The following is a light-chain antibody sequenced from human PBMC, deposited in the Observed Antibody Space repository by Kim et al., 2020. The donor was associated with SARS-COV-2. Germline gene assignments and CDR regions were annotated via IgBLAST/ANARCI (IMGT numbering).Light chain of an antibody. J-gene: IGKJ4*01. Sequence: PGAGATPSCRASQSISSSLAWYQQRPGQPPKLLIFDASIRASGIPARLSGSECGTDFTLTIGGLEPEDFAIYYCQQRNNWPAKVTFGGGNKVDIK. V-gene: IGKV3-11*01. CDR1: QSISSS. CDR3: QQRNNWPAKVT. CDR2: DAS.